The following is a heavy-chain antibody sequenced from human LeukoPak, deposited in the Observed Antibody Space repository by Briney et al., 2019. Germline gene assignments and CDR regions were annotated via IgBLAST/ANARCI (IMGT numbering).Heavy chain of an antibody. J-gene: IGHJ6*02. CDR3: TTDVPGGGMDV. Sequence: PGGSLRLSCAASGTTFSNAWMSWVRQAPGKGLEWVGRIKSKTDGGTTDYAAPVKGRFNISRDDSKNTLYLQMNSLKTVDTAVYYCTTDVPGGGMDVWGQGTTDTVSS. CDR2: IKSKTDGGTT. D-gene: IGHD1-1*01. CDR1: GTTFSNAW. V-gene: IGHV3-15*01.